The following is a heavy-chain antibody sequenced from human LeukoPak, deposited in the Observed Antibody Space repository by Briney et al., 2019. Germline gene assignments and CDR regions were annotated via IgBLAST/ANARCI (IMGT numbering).Heavy chain of an antibody. V-gene: IGHV3-9*01. Sequence: PGGSLRPSCAAAGFTVDDYGMHSVRQAPGKWLEWVSGIRWNSGTIDYEDSVKGRFTISRDNAKNSLYLQMNSLRAEDTALYYCAKDTGHAIDYWGQGNLVTASS. CDR2: IRWNSGTI. D-gene: IGHD7-27*01. J-gene: IGHJ4*02. CDR1: GFTVDDYG. CDR3: AKDTGHAIDY.